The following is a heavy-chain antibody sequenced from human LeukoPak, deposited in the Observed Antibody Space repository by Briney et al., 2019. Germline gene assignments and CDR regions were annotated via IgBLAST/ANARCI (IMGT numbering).Heavy chain of an antibody. D-gene: IGHD2-2*01. V-gene: IGHV3-30*18. CDR2: ISYDGNNK. CDR1: GFTFSSYG. J-gene: IGHJ4*02. CDR3: AKGYCSSTSCPPIDC. Sequence: GGSLRLSCAASGFTFSSYGMHWVRQAPGKGLEWVAVISYDGNNKYYADSVKGRFTISRDNFKNTLYLQMNSLRAEDTAMYYCAKGYCSSTSCPPIDCWGQGALVTVSS.